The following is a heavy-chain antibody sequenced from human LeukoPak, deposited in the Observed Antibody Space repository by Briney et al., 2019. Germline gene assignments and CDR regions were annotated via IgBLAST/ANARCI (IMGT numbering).Heavy chain of an antibody. V-gene: IGHV3-21*01. CDR2: ISSSSSYI. CDR3: ARDPYSSGSNWFDP. J-gene: IGHJ5*02. D-gene: IGHD6-19*01. CDR1: GFTFSSYS. Sequence: GGSLRLSCAASGFTFSSYSMNWVRQAPGKGLEWVSSISSSSSYICYADSVKGRFTISRDNAKNSLYLQMNSLRAEDTAVYYCARDPYSSGSNWFDPWGQGTLVTVSS.